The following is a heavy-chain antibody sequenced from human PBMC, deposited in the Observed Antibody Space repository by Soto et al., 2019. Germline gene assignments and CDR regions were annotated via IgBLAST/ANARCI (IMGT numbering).Heavy chain of an antibody. J-gene: IGHJ2*01. CDR2: IYYSVST. CDR3: AHFVVQDWYFDL. D-gene: IGHD2-15*01. Sequence: QLQLQESGPGLVKPSETLSLTCTVSGGSISSSSYYWGWIRQPPGKGLEWIGSIYYSVSTYYNPSLKSRAXIXVXXSTNQFSLKLSPGTAADTAVYYCAHFVVQDWYFDLWGRGTLVTVSS. CDR1: GGSISSSSYY. V-gene: IGHV4-39*01.